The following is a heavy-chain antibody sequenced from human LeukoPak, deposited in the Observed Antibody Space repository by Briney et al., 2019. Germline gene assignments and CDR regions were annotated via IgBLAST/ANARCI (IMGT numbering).Heavy chain of an antibody. V-gene: IGHV3-7*01. CDR2: IQQDGSEK. D-gene: IGHD1-26*01. Sequence: GGSLRLSFAGSVFTFSSYSMNWLRQAPGKGRDGVANIQQDGSEKYYVDYVKGRFTISRDNAKNSLYLQMNSLRAEDTAVYYCARDKIVGATHFDYWGQGTLVTVSS. CDR1: VFTFSSYS. J-gene: IGHJ4*02. CDR3: ARDKIVGATHFDY.